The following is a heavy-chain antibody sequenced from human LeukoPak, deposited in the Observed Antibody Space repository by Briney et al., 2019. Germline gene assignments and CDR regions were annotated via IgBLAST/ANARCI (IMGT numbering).Heavy chain of an antibody. D-gene: IGHD3-22*01. J-gene: IGHJ6*02. CDR1: GFTFSSYS. CDR3: ARDPTYYYDSSGPYYYYGMDV. CDR2: ISSSSSYI. V-gene: IGHV3-21*01. Sequence: GGSLRLSCAASGFTFSSYSMNWVRQAPGKGLEWVSSISSSSSYIYYADSVKGRFTISRDNAKNSLYLQMNSLRAEDTAVYYCARDPTYYYDSSGPYYYYGMDVWGQGTTVTVSS.